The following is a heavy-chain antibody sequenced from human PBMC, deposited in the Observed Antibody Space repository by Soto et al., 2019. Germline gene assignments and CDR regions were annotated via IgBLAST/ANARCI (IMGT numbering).Heavy chain of an antibody. CDR3: ARDGGSSGTKLLRT. CDR2: IYHSGST. CDR1: VCSIISSNL. D-gene: IGHD6-19*01. Sequence: SLTCAXSVCSIISSNLWIWVLHPPGKGLEWIGEIYHSGSTNYNPSLKSRVNISVEKSKNQFSLKLSYVTAADTAVYYCARDGGSSGTKLLRTWGQGTLV. V-gene: IGHV4-4*02. J-gene: IGHJ4*02.